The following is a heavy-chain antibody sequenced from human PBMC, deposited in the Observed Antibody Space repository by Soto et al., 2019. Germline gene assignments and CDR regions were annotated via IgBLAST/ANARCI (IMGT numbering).Heavy chain of an antibody. CDR1: GGTFSSYT. CDR3: ARDLGGYYYDSSGSDYFDD. V-gene: IGHV1-69*12. D-gene: IGHD3-22*01. Sequence: QVQLVQSGAEVKKPGSSVKVSCKASGGTFSSYTIGWVRQAPGQGLEWMGGIFPLFGTANYAQKFQGRVTITADETTRTASMELGSLRSDDTAVYYCARDLGGYYYDSSGSDYFDDWGQGTLVTVSS. CDR2: IFPLFGTA. J-gene: IGHJ4*02.